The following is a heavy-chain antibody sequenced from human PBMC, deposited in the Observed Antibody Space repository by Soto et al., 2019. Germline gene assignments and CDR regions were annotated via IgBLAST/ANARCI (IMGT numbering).Heavy chain of an antibody. CDR1: GFTFSSYW. CDR3: ARHSGYRTPSYYYYYYMDV. Sequence: GGSLRLSCAASGFTFSSYWMSWVRQAPGKGLEWVANIKQDGSEKYYVDSVKGRFTISRDNAKNSLYLQMNSLRAEDTAVYYCARHSGYRTPSYYYYYYMDVWGKGTTVTVSS. CDR2: IKQDGSEK. D-gene: IGHD5-12*01. J-gene: IGHJ6*03. V-gene: IGHV3-7*01.